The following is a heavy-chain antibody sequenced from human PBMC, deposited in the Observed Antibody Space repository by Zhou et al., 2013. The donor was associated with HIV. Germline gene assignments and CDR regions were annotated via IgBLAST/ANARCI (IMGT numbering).Heavy chain of an antibody. V-gene: IGHV1-69*14. CDR2: IIPIFGTT. CDR1: GGTISSYA. J-gene: IGHJ4*02. CDR3: ARSYYAGSSAYFDY. D-gene: IGHD2-15*01. Sequence: QVQLVQSGAEVKKPGSSVKVSCKASGGTISSYAFSWVRQAPGQGLEWMGRIIPIFGTTNYAHKFQARVTITADKSTTTAYMELSSLRSEDTALYYCARSYYAGSSAYFDYWGQGTLVTVSS.